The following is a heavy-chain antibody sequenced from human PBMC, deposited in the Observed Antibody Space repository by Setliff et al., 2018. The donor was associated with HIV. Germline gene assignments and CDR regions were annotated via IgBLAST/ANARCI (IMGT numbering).Heavy chain of an antibody. J-gene: IGHJ4*02. CDR1: GGTFSSYV. D-gene: IGHD1-7*01. CDR2: MNPNSGNT. CDR3: ARGKLSRTGTNDY. V-gene: IGHV1-8*02. Sequence: ASVKVSCKASGGTFSSYVINWVRQATGQGLEWMGWMNPNSGNTGYAQKFQGRVTMTRNTPISTAYMELSSLRSEDTAVYYCARGKLSRTGTNDYWGQGTLVTVSS.